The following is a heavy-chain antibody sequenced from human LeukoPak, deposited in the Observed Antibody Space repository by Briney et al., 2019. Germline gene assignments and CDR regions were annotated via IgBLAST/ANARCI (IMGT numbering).Heavy chain of an antibody. CDR1: GFTVSSNY. V-gene: IGHV3-66*01. CDR2: IYTGGST. CDR3: TLDGFEVTSGSYCPFIDY. D-gene: IGHD1-26*01. J-gene: IGHJ4*02. Sequence: GGSLRLSCAASGFTVSSNYMSWVRQAPGKGLEWVSVIYTGGSTYYADSVKGRFTISRDNSKNTLYLQMNSLKTEDTAVYYCTLDGFEVTSGSYCPFIDYWGQGTLVTVSS.